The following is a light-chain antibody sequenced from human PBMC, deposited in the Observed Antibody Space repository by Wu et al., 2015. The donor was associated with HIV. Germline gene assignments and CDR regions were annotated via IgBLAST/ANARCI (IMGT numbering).Light chain of an antibody. CDR1: QSVSSN. CDR3: QQYNDWPPYG. V-gene: IGKV3-15*01. CDR2: GAS. Sequence: EIVMTQSPATLSVSPGERATLSCRASQSVSSNLAWYQQKPGQAPRLLISGASTRATGVPARFSGSGSGTDFTLTISSLQSEDFAVYYCQQYNDWPPYGFGQGTKLEIK. J-gene: IGKJ2*03.